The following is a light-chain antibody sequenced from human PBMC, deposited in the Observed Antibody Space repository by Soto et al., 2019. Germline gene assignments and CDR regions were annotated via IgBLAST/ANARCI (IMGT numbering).Light chain of an antibody. CDR1: ESVDFH. V-gene: IGKV3-11*01. Sequence: VLTQSPATLSLSPGKRATLSCRASESVDFHLAWYQQKPGQAPRLLIYDASVRATGTPARFSGSGSGTAFTLTIISLEPEDFALYYCQQRSTWPTFGQGTRLEIK. CDR3: QQRSTWPT. CDR2: DAS. J-gene: IGKJ5*01.